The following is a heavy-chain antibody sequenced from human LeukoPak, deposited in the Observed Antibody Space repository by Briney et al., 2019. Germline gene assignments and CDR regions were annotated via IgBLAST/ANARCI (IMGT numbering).Heavy chain of an antibody. Sequence: GASVKVSCKASGYIFINHGIAWVRQAPGQGLEYMGWTSAYNGNTDYAQKLQGRVTMTTDTSTSTAYMELRSLRSDDTAVYYCARWGGSPNDYWGQGTLVTVSS. CDR3: ARWGGSPNDY. J-gene: IGHJ4*02. D-gene: IGHD1-26*01. CDR2: TSAYNGNT. CDR1: GYIFINHG. V-gene: IGHV1-18*01.